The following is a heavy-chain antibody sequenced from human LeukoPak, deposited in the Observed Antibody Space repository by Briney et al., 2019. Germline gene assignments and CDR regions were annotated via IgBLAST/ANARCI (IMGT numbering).Heavy chain of an antibody. D-gene: IGHD2-2*01. CDR3: ARGGEGYCSSTSCYPIQFDY. CDR2: IIPLFGTA. Sequence: SVKVSCKASGGTFSSYAISWVRQAPGQGLEWMGGIIPLFGTANYAQKFQGRVTITADESTSTAYMELSSLRSEDTAVYYCARGGEGYCSSTSCYPIQFDYWGQGTLVTVSS. V-gene: IGHV1-69*13. CDR1: GGTFSSYA. J-gene: IGHJ4*02.